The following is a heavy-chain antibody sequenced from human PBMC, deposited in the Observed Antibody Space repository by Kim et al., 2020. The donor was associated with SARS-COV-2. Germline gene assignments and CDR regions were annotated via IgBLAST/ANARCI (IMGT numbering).Heavy chain of an antibody. V-gene: IGHV4-31*03. CDR2: IFHSGSF. D-gene: IGHD3-10*01. CDR1: GASIRSDNYY. J-gene: IGHJ6*02. CDR3: ARDPVRGIIGGGLDV. Sequence: SETLSLTCTVSGASIRSDNYYWSWIRQHPGKGLEWIGFIFHSGSFYYNPSLKSRMTISIDTSKNLFSLKLSYVTAADTAVYYCARDPVRGIIGGGLDVWGQGTTVTVSS.